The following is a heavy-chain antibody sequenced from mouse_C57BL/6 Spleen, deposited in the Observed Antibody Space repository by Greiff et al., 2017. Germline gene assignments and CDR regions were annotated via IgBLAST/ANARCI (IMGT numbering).Heavy chain of an antibody. Sequence: VQLQQSGPELVKPGASVKISCKASGYAFSSSWMNWVKQRPGKGLEWIGRIYPGDGVTNYNGKFKGKATLTADKTSSTASMHLSSLGAVESAVCFCASRQDRGYFDVWGTGTTVTVSS. CDR2: IYPGDGVT. V-gene: IGHV1-82*01. CDR3: ASRQDRGYFDV. D-gene: IGHD3-1*01. J-gene: IGHJ1*03. CDR1: GYAFSSSW.